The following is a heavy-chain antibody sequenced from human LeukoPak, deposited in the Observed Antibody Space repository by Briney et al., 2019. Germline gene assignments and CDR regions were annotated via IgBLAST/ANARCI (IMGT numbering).Heavy chain of an antibody. D-gene: IGHD5-18*01. J-gene: IGHJ6*02. Sequence: PSETLSLTCTVSGGSISSSSYYWGWIRQPPGKGLEWIGSIYYSGSPYYNPSLKSRVTISVDTSKNQFSLKLSSVTAADTAVYYCASQRGYSYGAVGMDVWGQGTTVTVSS. CDR2: IYYSGSP. V-gene: IGHV4-39*01. CDR3: ASQRGYSYGAVGMDV. CDR1: GGSISSSSYY.